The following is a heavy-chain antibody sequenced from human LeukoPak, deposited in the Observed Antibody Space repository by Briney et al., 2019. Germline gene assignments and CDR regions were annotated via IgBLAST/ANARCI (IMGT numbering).Heavy chain of an antibody. CDR2: IYTSGST. CDR1: GASISSASYY. D-gene: IGHD4-17*01. V-gene: IGHV4-61*02. CDR3: ASGTVTPVVDY. Sequence: PSETLSLTCTVSGASISSASYYWSWIRQPAGKGLEWIGRIYTSGSTNYNPSLKSRVTISVDTSKNQFSLKLSSVTAADTAVYYCASGTVTPVVDYWGQGTLVTVSS. J-gene: IGHJ4*02.